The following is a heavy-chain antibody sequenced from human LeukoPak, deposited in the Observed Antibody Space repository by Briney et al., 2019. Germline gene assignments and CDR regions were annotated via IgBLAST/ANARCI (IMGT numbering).Heavy chain of an antibody. CDR1: GFTFSSYA. V-gene: IGHV3-30*04. Sequence: GGSLRLSCAASGFTFSSYAIHWVRQAPGKGLEWVAVISYDGSNKYYADSVKGRFTISRDNSKNTLYLQMNSLRAEDTAVYYCARHVVAVGFDYWGQGTLVTVSS. D-gene: IGHD3-22*01. J-gene: IGHJ4*02. CDR2: ISYDGSNK. CDR3: ARHVVAVGFDY.